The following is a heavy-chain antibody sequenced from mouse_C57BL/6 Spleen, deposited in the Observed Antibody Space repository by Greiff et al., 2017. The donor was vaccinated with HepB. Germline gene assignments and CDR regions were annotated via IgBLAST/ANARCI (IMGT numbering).Heavy chain of an antibody. D-gene: IGHD1-1*01. CDR1: GFSLTSYG. CDR2: IWSGGST. V-gene: IGHV2-2*01. Sequence: QVQLKESGPGLVQPSQSLSITCTVSGFSLTSYGVHWVRQSPGKGLEWLGVIWSGGSTDYNAAFISRLSISKDNSKSQVFFKMNSLQADDTAIYYCARKDYYGTGYAMDYWGQGTSVTVSS. J-gene: IGHJ4*01. CDR3: ARKDYYGTGYAMDY.